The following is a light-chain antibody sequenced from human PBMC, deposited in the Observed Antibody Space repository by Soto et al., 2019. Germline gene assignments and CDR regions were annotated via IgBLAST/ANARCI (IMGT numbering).Light chain of an antibody. CDR1: TSTFGNNY. V-gene: IGLV1-51*01. Sequence: QSVLTQPPSVSAAPGQKVTISCSGGTSTFGNNYLSWYQQLPGTAPKLLFYANNKRPSGFPDRFAGSKSGTSATLGITGLQTGDEADYYCGTWDSSLSAVVFGGGTKLTVL. CDR3: GTWDSSLSAVV. CDR2: ANN. J-gene: IGLJ2*01.